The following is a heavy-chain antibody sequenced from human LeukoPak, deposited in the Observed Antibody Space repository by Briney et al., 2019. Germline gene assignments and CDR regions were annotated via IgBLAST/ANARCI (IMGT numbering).Heavy chain of an antibody. J-gene: IGHJ4*02. V-gene: IGHV3-48*03. CDR2: ISSSGSTI. D-gene: IGHD3-9*01. CDR1: GFTFSSYE. Sequence: PGGSLRLSCAASGFTFSSYEMNWVRQAPGEGLEWVSYISSSGSTIYYADSVKGRFTISRDNAKNSLYLQMNSLRAEDTAVYYCAGIPLRYFDWLFAFDYWGQGTLVTVSS. CDR3: AGIPLRYFDWLFAFDY.